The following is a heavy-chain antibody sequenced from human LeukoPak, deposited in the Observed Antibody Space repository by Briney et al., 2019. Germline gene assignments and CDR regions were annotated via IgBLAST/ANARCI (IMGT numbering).Heavy chain of an antibody. CDR2: IYYSGST. J-gene: IGHJ4*02. Sequence: SQTLSLTCTVSGGSISSGGYYWSWLRQHPGKGPEWIGYIYYSGSTYYNPSLKSRVTISVDTSKNQFSLKLSSVTAADTAVYYCARGTWIQLWPYFDYWGQGTLVTVSS. CDR3: ARGTWIQLWPYFDY. CDR1: GGSISSGGYY. D-gene: IGHD5-18*01. V-gene: IGHV4-31*03.